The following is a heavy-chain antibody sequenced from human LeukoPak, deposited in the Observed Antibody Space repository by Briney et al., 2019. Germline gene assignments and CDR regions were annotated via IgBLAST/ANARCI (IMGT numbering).Heavy chain of an antibody. CDR2: ISPHSTYR. CDR3: ARAGTDILTQDFDA. J-gene: IGHJ4*02. D-gene: IGHD1-1*01. Sequence: ASMKVSCKSSGFTFSDHDIHWVRQAPGQGLEWMAYISPHSTYRSSAEKFQGRVTLTRDTSMHTVYMELTGLTSDDTAVYYCARAGTDILTQDFDASGQGTLVTVSS. CDR1: GFTFSDHD. V-gene: IGHV1-2*02.